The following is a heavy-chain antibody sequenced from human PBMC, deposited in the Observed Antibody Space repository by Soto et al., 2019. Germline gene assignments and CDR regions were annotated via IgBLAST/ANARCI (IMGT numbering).Heavy chain of an antibody. D-gene: IGHD2-21*01. J-gene: IGHJ3*02. Sequence: QPGGSLRLSCAASGFTFSSYAMSWVRQAPGKGLEWVSDISGSDGRTYYADSVKGRFTISRDNSKNTLYLEMNSLRAEDTAVYYCAKDFGDPYAFDIWGQGAMVTVSS. V-gene: IGHV3-23*01. CDR2: ISGSDGRT. CDR3: AKDFGDPYAFDI. CDR1: GFTFSSYA.